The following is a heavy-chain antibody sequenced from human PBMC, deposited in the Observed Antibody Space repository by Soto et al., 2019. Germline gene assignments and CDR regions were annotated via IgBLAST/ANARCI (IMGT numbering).Heavy chain of an antibody. CDR3: ARELSAWYFDL. Sequence: PGGSLRLSCTPSGFTFGDYYMSWIRQAPGKGLEWVSYIRASGTIMNYADSVKGRFTISRDNAKNSMYLQMNSLRADDTAIYYCARELSAWYFDLWGRGTLVTVSS. CDR1: GFTFGDYY. J-gene: IGHJ2*01. CDR2: IRASGTIM. V-gene: IGHV3-11*01.